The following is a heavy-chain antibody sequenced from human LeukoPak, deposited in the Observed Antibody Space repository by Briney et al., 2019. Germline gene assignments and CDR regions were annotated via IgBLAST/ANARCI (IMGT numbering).Heavy chain of an antibody. Sequence: KASQTLSLTCTVSGGSISSGSYYWSWIRQPAGKGLEWIGRIYTSGSTNYNPSLKSRVTISVDTSKNQFSLKLNSVTAADTAVYYCARTPRSGWYRFDYWGQGTLVTVSS. CDR2: IYTSGST. J-gene: IGHJ4*02. D-gene: IGHD6-19*01. V-gene: IGHV4-61*02. CDR3: ARTPRSGWYRFDY. CDR1: GGSISSGSYY.